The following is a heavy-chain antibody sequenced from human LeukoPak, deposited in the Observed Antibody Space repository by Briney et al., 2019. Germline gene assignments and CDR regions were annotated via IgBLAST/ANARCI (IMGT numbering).Heavy chain of an antibody. V-gene: IGHV3-30*18. D-gene: IGHD5-12*01. Sequence: PGGSLRLSCAASGFTFSSYGMHWVRQAPGKGLEWVAVISYVGSNKYYADSVKGRFTISRDNSKNTLYLQMNSLRAEDTAVYYCAKESGPVDFDYWGQGTLVTVSS. CDR3: AKESGPVDFDY. J-gene: IGHJ4*02. CDR1: GFTFSSYG. CDR2: ISYVGSNK.